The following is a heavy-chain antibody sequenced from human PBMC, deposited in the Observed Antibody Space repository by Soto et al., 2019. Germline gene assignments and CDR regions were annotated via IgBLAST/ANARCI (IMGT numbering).Heavy chain of an antibody. CDR2: ISGSGNTI. D-gene: IGHD3-16*01. J-gene: IGHJ4*02. CDR1: GFTLSDYY. V-gene: IGHV3-11*01. Sequence: QVQLVESGGGLVKPGGSLRLSCAASGFTLSDYYMSWIRQAPGKGLEWVSHISGSGNTIDYVDSVKGRFTISRDNAKNSLYLQMNSLRDDDTAVFYCARGRYALDYWGQGTRVTVSS. CDR3: ARGRYALDY.